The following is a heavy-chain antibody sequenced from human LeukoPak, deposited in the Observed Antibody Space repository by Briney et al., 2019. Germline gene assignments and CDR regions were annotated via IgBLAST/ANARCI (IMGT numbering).Heavy chain of an antibody. CDR1: GGSMESYY. Sequence: TSETLSLTCTVSGGSMESYYWSWLRQPPGEGPEWIGYITYSGGTNYNPSLRSRVTISVDASKNQISLKMNFATAADTAVYYCARGAGWWSHWGQGTLVTVSS. V-gene: IGHV4-59*13. J-gene: IGHJ4*02. CDR3: ARGAGWWSH. D-gene: IGHD6-19*01. CDR2: ITYSGGT.